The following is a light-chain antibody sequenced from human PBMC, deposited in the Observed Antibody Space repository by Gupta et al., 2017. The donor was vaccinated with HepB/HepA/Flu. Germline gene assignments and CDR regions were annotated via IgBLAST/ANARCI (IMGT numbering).Light chain of an antibody. Sequence: QSVLTQPPAASGNPGQRVTISCSGSSSNIGSNSVNWYQQLPGTAPKLLIYSDNQRPSGVPDRLSGSKSGTSASLAISGLQSEDEADYYCAAWDDNLNGPVFGGGTKLTVL. CDR3: AAWDDNLNGPV. V-gene: IGLV1-44*01. CDR2: SDN. J-gene: IGLJ3*02. CDR1: SSNIGSNS.